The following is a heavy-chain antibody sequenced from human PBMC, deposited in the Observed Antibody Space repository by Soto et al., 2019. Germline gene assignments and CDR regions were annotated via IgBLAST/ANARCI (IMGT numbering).Heavy chain of an antibody. Sequence: QVQLVQSGDEMKKPGASVRGSCKASGYIFVNYGIAWVRQAPGQGLEWMGWISPYTGDTHSASKVQGRLTMTTDTSTSTAYMDLGSLTSADTAVYYCAMVDNYVTPTPQDVWGQGTTVTVSS. CDR3: AMVDNYVTPTPQDV. V-gene: IGHV1-18*01. CDR1: GYIFVNYG. J-gene: IGHJ6*02. D-gene: IGHD3-16*01. CDR2: ISPYTGDT.